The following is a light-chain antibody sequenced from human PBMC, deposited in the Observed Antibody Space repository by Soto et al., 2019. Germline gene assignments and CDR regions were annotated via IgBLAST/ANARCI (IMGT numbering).Light chain of an antibody. V-gene: IGKV3-15*01. CDR2: GAS. Sequence: EIVLTQSPATLSLSPGERATLSCRASQSVSSYLAWYQQKPGQAPRLLIYGASTRATGIPARFSGSGSGTEFTLTISSLQSEDFVVYYCQQYHDWPPITFGQGTRLEIK. CDR1: QSVSSY. CDR3: QQYHDWPPIT. J-gene: IGKJ5*01.